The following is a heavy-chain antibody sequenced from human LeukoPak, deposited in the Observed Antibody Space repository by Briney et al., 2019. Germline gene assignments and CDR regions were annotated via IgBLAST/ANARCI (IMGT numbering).Heavy chain of an antibody. CDR2: ISGSGDNT. CDR3: TKDHSEYVWGSYRRDDY. V-gene: IGHV3-23*01. Sequence: GGFLRLSCAASGFTVKSYAMSWVRQGPGKGLEWVSTISGSGDNTYYADSVRDRFTISRDNSKNTLHLQMDNLRAEDTAVYYCTKDHSEYVWGSYRRDDYWGQGTLVTVSS. D-gene: IGHD3-16*02. J-gene: IGHJ4*02. CDR1: GFTVKSYA.